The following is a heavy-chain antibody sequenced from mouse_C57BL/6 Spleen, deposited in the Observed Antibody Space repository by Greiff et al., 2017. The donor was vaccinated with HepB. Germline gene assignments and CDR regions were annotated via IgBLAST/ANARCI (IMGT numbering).Heavy chain of an antibody. J-gene: IGHJ2*01. V-gene: IGHV5-6*01. CDR3: ARHAESYFDY. D-gene: IGHD6-2*01. Sequence: EVHLVESGGDLVKPGGSLKLSCAASGFTFSSYGMSWVRQTPDKRLEWVATISSGGSYTYYPDSVKGRFTISRDNAKNTLYLQMSSLKSEDTAMYYCARHAESYFDYWGQGTTLTVSS. CDR2: ISSGGSYT. CDR1: GFTFSSYG.